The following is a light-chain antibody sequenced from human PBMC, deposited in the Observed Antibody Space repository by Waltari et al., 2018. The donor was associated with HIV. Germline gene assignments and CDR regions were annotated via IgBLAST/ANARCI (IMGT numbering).Light chain of an antibody. CDR3: QSADSSGTYPVV. Sequence: SYELTQPPSVSGSPGQTARITCAGDALPKKYAYWYQQKPGQAPVVVIYKDSERPSGIPERFSGSSSGTTVTLTISGVQAEDEADYYCQSADSSGTYPVVFGGGTTLTVL. J-gene: IGLJ2*01. V-gene: IGLV3-25*03. CDR1: ALPKKY. CDR2: KDS.